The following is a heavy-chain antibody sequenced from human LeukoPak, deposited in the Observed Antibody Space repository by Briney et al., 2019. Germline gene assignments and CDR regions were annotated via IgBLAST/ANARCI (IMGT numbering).Heavy chain of an antibody. V-gene: IGHV3-23*01. CDR1: GFTFSSYA. CDR3: AKDGLLWFGELYGHTNWFDP. D-gene: IGHD3-10*01. CDR2: ISGSGGST. J-gene: IGHJ5*02. Sequence: GGSLRLSCAASGFTFSSYAMSWVRQAPGKGLEWVSAISGSGGSTYYADSVKGRFTISRDNSKNTLYLQMNSLRAEDTAVYYCAKDGLLWFGELYGHTNWFDPWGQGTLVTVSS.